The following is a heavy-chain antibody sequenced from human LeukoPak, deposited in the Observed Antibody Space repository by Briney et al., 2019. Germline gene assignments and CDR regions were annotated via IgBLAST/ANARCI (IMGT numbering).Heavy chain of an antibody. Sequence: ASVNVSCKASGGTFSSYAISWVRQAPGQGLEWMGGIIPIFGTANYAQKFQGRVTITADESTSTAYMELSSLRSEDTAVYYCARDQGGYNSFDPWGQGTLVTVSS. CDR1: GGTFSSYA. CDR3: ARDQGGYNSFDP. D-gene: IGHD5-24*01. V-gene: IGHV1-69*13. CDR2: IIPIFGTA. J-gene: IGHJ5*02.